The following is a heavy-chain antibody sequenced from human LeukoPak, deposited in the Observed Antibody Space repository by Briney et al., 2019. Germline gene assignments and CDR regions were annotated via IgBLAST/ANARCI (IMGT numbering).Heavy chain of an antibody. V-gene: IGHV3-30*18. Sequence: GGSLRLSCAASGFTFSTYGMHWVRQAPGKGLEWVAVISYDGSNKYYADSVKGRFTISRDNAKNSLYLQMNSLRAEDTALYYCAKDRSGTLQFGSGFDYWGQGTPVTVSS. D-gene: IGHD1/OR15-1a*01. CDR2: ISYDGSNK. J-gene: IGHJ4*02. CDR1: GFTFSTYG. CDR3: AKDRSGTLQFGSGFDY.